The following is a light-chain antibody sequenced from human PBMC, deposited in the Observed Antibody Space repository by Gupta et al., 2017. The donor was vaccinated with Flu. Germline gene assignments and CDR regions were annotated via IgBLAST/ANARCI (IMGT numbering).Light chain of an antibody. V-gene: IGKV3-20*01. CDR2: GAS. J-gene: IGKJ2*01. CDR3: QQDGSSPLSI. CDR1: QSVSSSY. Sequence: EIVLTQSPGTLSLSPGERATLSCRASQSVSSSYLAWYQQKPGQAPRLLIYGASSRDTGITDRFSGSGYGTDXTLTISXREPEDFAVYYCQQDGSSPLSIFGXGTKLEIK.